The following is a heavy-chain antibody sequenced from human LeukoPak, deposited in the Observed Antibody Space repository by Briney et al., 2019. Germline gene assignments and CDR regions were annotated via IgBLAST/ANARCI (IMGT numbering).Heavy chain of an antibody. CDR1: GYTFTSYG. CDR3: ASASSIAVAGEDAFDI. V-gene: IGHV1-18*01. J-gene: IGHJ3*02. Sequence: GASVKVSCKASGYTFTSYGISWVRQAPGQGLEWMGWISAYNGNTNYAQKLQGRATMTTDTSTSTAYMEPRSLRSDDTAVYYCASASSIAVAGEDAFDIWGQGTMVTVSS. CDR2: ISAYNGNT. D-gene: IGHD6-19*01.